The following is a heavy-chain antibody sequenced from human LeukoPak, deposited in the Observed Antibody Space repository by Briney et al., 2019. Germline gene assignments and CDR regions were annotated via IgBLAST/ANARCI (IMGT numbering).Heavy chain of an antibody. CDR3: AKWGNYDILTGYYVPDY. CDR2: ITGSDGSS. CDR1: GFTFTNYA. D-gene: IGHD3-9*01. Sequence: GTSLRLSCVASGFTFTNYAMSWVRQAPGKGLEWVSAITGSDGSSYYADSVKGRFTISRDNSKNTLYLQVNSLRAEDTAVYYCAKWGNYDILTGYYVPDYWGQGTLVTVSS. V-gene: IGHV3-23*01. J-gene: IGHJ4*02.